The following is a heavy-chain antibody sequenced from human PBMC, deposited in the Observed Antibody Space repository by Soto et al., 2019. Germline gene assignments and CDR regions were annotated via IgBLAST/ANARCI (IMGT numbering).Heavy chain of an antibody. CDR1: GGTFSSYT. D-gene: IGHD2-15*01. CDR2: IIPILGIA. J-gene: IGHJ3*02. V-gene: IGHV1-69*02. CDR3: ASFLGYCSGGSCYRTYAFDI. Sequence: SVKVSCKASGGTFSSYTISWVRQAPGQRLEWMGRIIPILGIANYAQKFQGGVTITADNSTSTAYMELSSLRSEDTAVYYCASFLGYCSGGSCYRTYAFDIWGQGTMVTVSS.